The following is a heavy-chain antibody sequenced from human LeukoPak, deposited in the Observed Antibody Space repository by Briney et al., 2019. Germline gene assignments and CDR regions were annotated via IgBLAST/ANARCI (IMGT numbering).Heavy chain of an antibody. CDR3: ARARDSSGYYYYYYMDV. V-gene: IGHV4-38-2*02. CDR1: GYSISSGYY. Sequence: SETLSLTCTVSGYSISSGYYWGWIRQPPGKGLEWIGSIYHSGSTYYNPSLKSRVTISVDTSKNQFSLKLSSVTAADTAVYYCARARDSSGYYYYYYMDVWGKGTTVTVSS. D-gene: IGHD3-22*01. J-gene: IGHJ6*03. CDR2: IYHSGST.